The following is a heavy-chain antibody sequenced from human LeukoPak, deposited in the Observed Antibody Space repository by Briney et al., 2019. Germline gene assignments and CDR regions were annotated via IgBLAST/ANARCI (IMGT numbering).Heavy chain of an antibody. Sequence: PGRSLRLSCAAPGFIFSNYGMHWVRQAPGKRLEWVAVIWNDGSETFHADSVKGRFRIARDNSKNTLYLQMNSLRAEDTAVYFCARDMGRAWYGPPDYWGQGTLVTVSS. V-gene: IGHV3-33*01. J-gene: IGHJ4*02. CDR2: IWNDGSET. CDR1: GFIFSNYG. D-gene: IGHD6-13*01. CDR3: ARDMGRAWYGPPDY.